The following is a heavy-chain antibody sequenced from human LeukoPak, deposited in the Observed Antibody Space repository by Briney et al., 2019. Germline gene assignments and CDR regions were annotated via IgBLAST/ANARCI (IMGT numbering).Heavy chain of an antibody. Sequence: PSETLSLTCTVSGGSISSYYWSWIRQPPGKGLEWIGYIYYSGSTNYNPSLTSQGTISVDTSKNQFSLKLSSVTAADTAVYYCARSMVGGAANFNYWGQGNVVTVS. J-gene: IGHJ4*02. D-gene: IGHD3-10*01. V-gene: IGHV4-59*08. CDR3: ARSMVGGAANFNY. CDR2: IYYSGST. CDR1: GGSISSYY.